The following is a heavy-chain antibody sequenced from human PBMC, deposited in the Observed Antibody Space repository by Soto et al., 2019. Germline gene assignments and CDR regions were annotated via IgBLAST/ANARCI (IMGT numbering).Heavy chain of an antibody. D-gene: IGHD2-15*01. Sequence: QVQLVQSGAEVKKPGSSVKVSCKASGGTFSSYTISWVRQAPGQGLEWMGRIIPILGIANYAQKFQGRVTITADKSTSTDXMELSSLRSEDTAVYYCASKYCSGGSCYYYYGMDVWGQGTTVTVSS. CDR3: ASKYCSGGSCYYYYGMDV. V-gene: IGHV1-69*02. CDR2: IIPILGIA. J-gene: IGHJ6*02. CDR1: GGTFSSYT.